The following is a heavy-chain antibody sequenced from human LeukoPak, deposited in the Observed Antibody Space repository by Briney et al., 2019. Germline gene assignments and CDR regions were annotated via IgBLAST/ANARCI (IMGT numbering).Heavy chain of an antibody. V-gene: IGHV1-2*02. CDR1: GYTFTGYY. J-gene: IGHJ5*02. D-gene: IGHD3-10*01. CDR3: ARDWNVLLWFGEFGWFDP. CDR2: INPNSGGT. Sequence: ASVKVSCKASGYTFTGYYMHWARQAPGQGLEWMGWINPNSGGTNYAQKFQGRVTMTRDTSISTAYMELSRLRSDDTAVYYCARDWNVLLWFGEFGWFDPWGQGTLVTVSS.